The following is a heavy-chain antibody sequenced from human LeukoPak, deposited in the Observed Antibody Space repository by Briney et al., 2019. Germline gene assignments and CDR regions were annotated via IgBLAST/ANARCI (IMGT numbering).Heavy chain of an antibody. CDR1: GFTFSSYW. Sequence: GGSLRLSCAASGFTFSSYWMSWVRQAPGKGLEGVANIKQDGSEKYYVDSVKGRFTISRDKAKNSLYLQMNSLRAEDTAVYYCARGRSGGSFVDYWGQGTLVTVSS. CDR2: IKQDGSEK. J-gene: IGHJ4*02. CDR3: ARGRSGGSFVDY. V-gene: IGHV3-7*04. D-gene: IGHD2-15*01.